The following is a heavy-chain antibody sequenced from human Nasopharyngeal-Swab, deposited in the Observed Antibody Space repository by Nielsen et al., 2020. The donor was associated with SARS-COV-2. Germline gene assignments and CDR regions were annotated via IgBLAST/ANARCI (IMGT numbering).Heavy chain of an antibody. CDR1: GGSVSSGSYY. D-gene: IGHD1-26*01. J-gene: IGHJ6*03. CDR3: ARYSGSYYRGYMDV. CDR2: IYYSGST. V-gene: IGHV4-61*01. Sequence: SETLSLTCTVSGGSVSSGSYYWSWIRQPPGKGLEWIGYIYYSGSTNYNPSLKSRVTIPVDTSKNQFSLKLSSVTAADTAVYYCARYSGSYYRGYMDVWGKGTTVTVSS.